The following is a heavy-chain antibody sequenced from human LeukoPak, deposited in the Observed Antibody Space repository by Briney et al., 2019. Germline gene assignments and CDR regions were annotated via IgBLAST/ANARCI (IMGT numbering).Heavy chain of an antibody. V-gene: IGHV4-59*01. J-gene: IGHJ4*02. CDR3: ASLQEGHYDSSGYYPLD. CDR1: GGSISSYY. D-gene: IGHD3-22*01. Sequence: SGTLSLTCTVSGGSISSYYWSWIRQPPGKGLEWIGYIYYSGSTNYNPSPKSRVTISVDTSKNQFSLKLSSVTAADTAVYYCASLQEGHYDSSGYYPLDWGQGTLVTVSS. CDR2: IYYSGST.